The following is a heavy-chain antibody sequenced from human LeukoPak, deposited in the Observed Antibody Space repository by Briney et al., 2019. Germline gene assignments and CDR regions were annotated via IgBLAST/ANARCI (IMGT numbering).Heavy chain of an antibody. Sequence: ASVKVSCKASGYTFTSYGISSVRQAPGQGLEWMGWISAYNGNTNYAQKLQGRVTMTTDTSTSTAYMELRRLRSDDTAVYYCARGQYVLLWFGDDMGAFDIWGQGTMVTVSS. CDR1: GYTFTSYG. CDR2: ISAYNGNT. CDR3: ARGQYVLLWFGDDMGAFDI. D-gene: IGHD3-10*01. V-gene: IGHV1-18*01. J-gene: IGHJ3*02.